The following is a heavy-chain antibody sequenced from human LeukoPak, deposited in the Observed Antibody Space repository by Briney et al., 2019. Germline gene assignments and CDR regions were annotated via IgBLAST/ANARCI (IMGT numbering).Heavy chain of an antibody. CDR2: ISGYNGKT. V-gene: IGHV1-18*01. J-gene: IGHJ4*03. Sequence: ASVKGSCKASGYTFTSYGICWVRQAPGQGLEWMGWISGYNGKTKYAQKFQGRVTMTTDTSTNTAYMELRSLSPDDTAVYYCARSGGPGYSSGWYGELDYWGQGTTVTVSS. D-gene: IGHD6-19*01. CDR1: GYTFTSYG. CDR3: ARSGGPGYSSGWYGELDY.